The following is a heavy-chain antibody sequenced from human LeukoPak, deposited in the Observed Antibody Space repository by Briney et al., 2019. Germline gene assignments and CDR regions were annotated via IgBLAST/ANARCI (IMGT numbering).Heavy chain of an antibody. J-gene: IGHJ4*02. D-gene: IGHD2-15*01. CDR1: GGTFSSYA. V-gene: IGHV1-69*13. CDR2: IIPIFGTA. CDR3: ARDRSGGSCLLDY. Sequence: SVKVSCKASGGTFSSYAISWVRQAPGQGLEWMGGIIPIFGTANYAQKFQGRVTITADESTSTAYMELSSLRSEDTAVYYCARDRSGGSCLLDYWGQGTLVTVSS.